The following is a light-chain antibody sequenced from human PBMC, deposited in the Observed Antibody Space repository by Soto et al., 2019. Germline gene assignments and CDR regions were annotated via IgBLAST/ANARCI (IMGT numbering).Light chain of an antibody. CDR1: QGIANY. V-gene: IGKV1-27*01. J-gene: IGKJ3*01. CDR3: QNYNSAPLT. Sequence: DIQMTQSPSSLSASVGDRVTITCRASQGIANYLGWYQQKPGKGPQLLIYGASTLQSGVPSRFSGSGSGTDFTLTISSLQPEDVATYYCQNYNSAPLTFGPGPKVDIK. CDR2: GAS.